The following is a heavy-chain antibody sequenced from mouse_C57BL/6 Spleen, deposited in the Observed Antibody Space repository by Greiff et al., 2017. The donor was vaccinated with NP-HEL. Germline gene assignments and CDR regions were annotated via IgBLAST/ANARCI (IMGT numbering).Heavy chain of an antibody. CDR3: AREDSSGYGAMDY. J-gene: IGHJ4*01. V-gene: IGHV3-3*01. CDR2: TFYSGIT. Sequence: EVQRVESGPSLVRPSQTLSLTCTVTGFSINSDCYWIWIRQFPGNKLEYIGYTFYSGITYYNPSLESRTYITRDTSKNQFSLKLSSVTTEDTATYYCAREDSSGYGAMDYWGQGTSVTVSS. D-gene: IGHD3-2*02. CDR1: GFSINSDCY.